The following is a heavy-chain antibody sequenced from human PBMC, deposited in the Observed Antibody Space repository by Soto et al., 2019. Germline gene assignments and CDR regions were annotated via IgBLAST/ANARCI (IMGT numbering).Heavy chain of an antibody. CDR1: GVSLSRYY. CDR2: IYTSGST. J-gene: IGHJ5*02. CDR3: ARLGIVVVVAAIRGLWFDP. V-gene: IGHV4-4*07. Sequence: SETLSLTWPFSGVSLSRYYWSLLRQPAGKGLEWIGRIYTSGSTNYNPSLKSRVTMSVDTSKNQFSLKLSSVTAADTAVYYCARLGIVVVVAAIRGLWFDPWGQGTRVYVSA. D-gene: IGHD2-15*01.